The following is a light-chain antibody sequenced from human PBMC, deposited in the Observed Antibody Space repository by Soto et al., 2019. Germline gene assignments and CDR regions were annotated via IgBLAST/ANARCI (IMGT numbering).Light chain of an antibody. V-gene: IGKV3-15*01. CDR1: QSVGSN. J-gene: IGKJ1*01. Sequence: EAVMTQSPPTLSVYPGERATLSCRASQSVGSNLAWYQQKPGQAPRLLIYGASTRATAIPARFSGSGSGTEFTLTITSLLSEDSAVYYCQQYNNWPRTFGQGTNVDIK. CDR2: GAS. CDR3: QQYNNWPRT.